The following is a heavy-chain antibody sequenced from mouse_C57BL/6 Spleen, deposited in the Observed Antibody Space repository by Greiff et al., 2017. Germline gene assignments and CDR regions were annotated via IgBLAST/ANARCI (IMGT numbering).Heavy chain of an antibody. D-gene: IGHD1-1*01. Sequence: EVKLMESEGGLVQPGSSMKLSCTASGFTFSDYYMAWVRQVPEKGLEWVANINYDGSSTYYLDSLKSRFIISRDTAKNILYMQMSSLKSEDTATYYCARDYFSSSLDFDYWGQGTTLTVAS. CDR1: GFTFSDYY. CDR3: ARDYFSSSLDFDY. CDR2: INYDGSST. J-gene: IGHJ2*01. V-gene: IGHV5-16*01.